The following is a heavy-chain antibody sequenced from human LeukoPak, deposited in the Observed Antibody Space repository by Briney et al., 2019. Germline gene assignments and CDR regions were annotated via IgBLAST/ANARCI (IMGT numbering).Heavy chain of an antibody. D-gene: IGHD3-10*01. CDR1: GFTFSSYE. Sequence: GGSLRLSCAASGFTFSSYEMNWVRQAPGKGLEWVSYISSSGSTIYYADSVKGRFTISRDSAKNSLYLQMNSLRAEDTAVYYCARDRFGSGYFDYWGQGTLVTVSS. J-gene: IGHJ4*02. CDR2: ISSSGSTI. CDR3: ARDRFGSGYFDY. V-gene: IGHV3-48*03.